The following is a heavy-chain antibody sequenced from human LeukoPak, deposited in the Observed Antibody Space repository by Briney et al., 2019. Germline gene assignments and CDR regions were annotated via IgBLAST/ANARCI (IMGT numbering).Heavy chain of an antibody. CDR1: GGSISSSTSY. D-gene: IGHD6-19*01. V-gene: IGHV4-39*07. J-gene: IGHJ4*02. CDR2: IYKSGSA. CDR3: ARRPRWSGWYKDS. Sequence: SETLSLTCTVSGGSISSSTSYWAWIRQPPGKALEWIGSIYKSGSAFYNPSLKSRVTISIDMSKTQFFLRLNSVTAADTAVYYCARRPRWSGWYKDSWGQGTLVIVSS.